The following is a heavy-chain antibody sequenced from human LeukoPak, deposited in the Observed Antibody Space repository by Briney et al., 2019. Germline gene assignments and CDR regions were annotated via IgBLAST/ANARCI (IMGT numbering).Heavy chain of an antibody. Sequence: QAGGSLRLSSAAFGFIFSNYAMSWVRQAPGKGLEWVSYISSRSSSIYYADSVKGRFTLSRDNAKNSLYLQMNSLRDEDTAVYYCARGDYGDRDLDYWGQGTLVTVSS. J-gene: IGHJ4*02. D-gene: IGHD4-17*01. CDR3: ARGDYGDRDLDY. CDR1: GFIFSNYA. CDR2: ISSRSSSI. V-gene: IGHV3-48*02.